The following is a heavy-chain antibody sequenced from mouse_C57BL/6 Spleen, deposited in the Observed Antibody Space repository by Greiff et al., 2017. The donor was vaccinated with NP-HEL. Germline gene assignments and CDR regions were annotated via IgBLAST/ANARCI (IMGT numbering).Heavy chain of an antibody. CDR3: ARGGLRYAMDY. D-gene: IGHD2-2*01. J-gene: IGHJ4*01. CDR1: GFTFSDYY. CDR2: INYDGSST. Sequence: EVKLMESEGGLVQPGSSMKLSCTASGFTFSDYYMAWVRQVPEKGLEWVANINYDGSSTYYLDSLKSRFIISRDNAKNILYLQMSSLKSEDTATYYCARGGLRYAMDYWGQGTSVTVSS. V-gene: IGHV5-16*01.